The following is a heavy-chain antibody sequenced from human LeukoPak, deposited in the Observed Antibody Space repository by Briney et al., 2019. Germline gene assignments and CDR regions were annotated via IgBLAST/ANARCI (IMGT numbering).Heavy chain of an antibody. D-gene: IGHD6-19*01. V-gene: IGHV4-4*07. J-gene: IGHJ5*02. CDR1: GGSISSYY. CDR3: ARVGMAGPHNWFDP. CDR2: IYTSGST. Sequence: PSETLSLTCTVSGGSISSYYWSWIRQPAGKGLEWIGRIYTSGSTNYNPSLKSRVTMSVDTSKNQFSLKLSSVTAADTAVYYCARVGMAGPHNWFDPWGQGTLVTVSS.